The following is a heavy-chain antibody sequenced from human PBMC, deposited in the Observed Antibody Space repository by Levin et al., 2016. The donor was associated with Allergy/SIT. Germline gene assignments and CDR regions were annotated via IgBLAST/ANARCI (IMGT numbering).Heavy chain of an antibody. Sequence: ASVKVSCKASGYTFTSYAMHWVRQAPGQRLEWMGWINAGNGNTKYSQKFQGRVTITRDTSASTAYMELSSLRSEDTAVYYCARTYYDSSGYYQIAEYFQHWGQGTLVTVSS. J-gene: IGHJ1*01. CDR2: INAGNGNT. D-gene: IGHD3-22*01. CDR3: ARTYYDSSGYYQIAEYFQH. V-gene: IGHV1-3*01. CDR1: GYTFTSYA.